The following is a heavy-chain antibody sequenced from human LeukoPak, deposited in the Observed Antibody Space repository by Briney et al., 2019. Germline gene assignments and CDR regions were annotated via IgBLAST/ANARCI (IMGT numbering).Heavy chain of an antibody. CDR2: ISGGGGGT. Sequence: GGSLRLSCAASGFTFSSYAMTWVRQAPGKGLEWVSAISGGGGGTFYADSVKRRFTISRDNTKYTLYLQMNGLSAEDTAVYYCAKDLGGEPYYYYDMDVWGQGTTVTVSS. V-gene: IGHV3-23*01. CDR1: GFTFSSYA. D-gene: IGHD1-14*01. CDR3: AKDLGGEPYYYYDMDV. J-gene: IGHJ6*02.